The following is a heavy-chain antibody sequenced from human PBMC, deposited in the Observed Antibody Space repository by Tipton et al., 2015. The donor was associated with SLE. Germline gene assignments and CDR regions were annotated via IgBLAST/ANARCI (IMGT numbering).Heavy chain of an antibody. D-gene: IGHD6-13*01. V-gene: IGHV4-34*01. Sequence: GSLRLSCAVYGGSFSGYYWSWIRQPPGKGLEWIGEINHSGSTNYNPSLKSRVTISVDTSKNQFSLKLSSVTAADTAVYYCARDSTSIAAAGGFDYWGQGTLVTVSS. CDR3: ARDSTSIAAAGGFDY. CDR1: GGSFSGYY. J-gene: IGHJ4*02. CDR2: INHSGST.